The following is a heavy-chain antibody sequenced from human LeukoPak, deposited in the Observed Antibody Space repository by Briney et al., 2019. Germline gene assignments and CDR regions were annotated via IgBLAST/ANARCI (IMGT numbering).Heavy chain of an antibody. CDR1: GYTFTKYL. D-gene: IGHD1-20*01. V-gene: IGHV1-46*01. Sequence: ASVKVSCKTSGYTFTKYLIHWVRQALGQGLEWVGTINPNGDATNYAPRLQGRLTLTQDTSTSTVYMELRGLTPDDTAVYYCARPLFCAFDNCGYWLDPWGPGTLVTVSS. CDR2: INPNGDAT. CDR3: ARPLFCAFDNCGYWLDP. J-gene: IGHJ5*02.